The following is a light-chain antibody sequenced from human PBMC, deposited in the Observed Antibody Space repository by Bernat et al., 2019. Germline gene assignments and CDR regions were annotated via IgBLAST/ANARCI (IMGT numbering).Light chain of an antibody. CDR3: CSCVDSSTWV. CDR1: SRDVHAYNY. V-gene: IGLV2-11*01. Sequence: QSALTQPRSVSGSPGQSLTISCTGASRDVHAYNYVSWYQQHPGTAPKLLIYDVTKRPSGVPGRFSGSKSVNTASLTISGLQAEDEADYYCCSCVDSSTWVFGGGTKLTVL. J-gene: IGLJ3*02. CDR2: DVT.